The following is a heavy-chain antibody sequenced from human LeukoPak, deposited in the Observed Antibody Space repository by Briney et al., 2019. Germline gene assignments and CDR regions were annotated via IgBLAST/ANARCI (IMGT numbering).Heavy chain of an antibody. Sequence: GGSLRLSCAVSGFIGYDGYMNWVRQAPGMGLEWLSVIYRGGVTYYADSVKGRFFISRDDSKNTWHLQLNSLKTEDTAVYYCAGASSDGVLIDATSFDLWGQETLVSVSS. J-gene: IGHJ4*02. CDR3: AGASSDGVLIDATSFDL. CDR1: GFIGYDGY. V-gene: IGHV3-66*01. D-gene: IGHD2-15*01. CDR2: IYRGGVT.